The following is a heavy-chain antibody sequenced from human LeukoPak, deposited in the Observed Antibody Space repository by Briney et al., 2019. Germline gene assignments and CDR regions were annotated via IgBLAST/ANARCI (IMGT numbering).Heavy chain of an antibody. CDR1: GFTLSEYG. Sequence: GGSLRLSCAASGFTLSEYGMHWVRQAPGKGLEWVAFIRYDGNKKYYIDSAKGRFTTSRDNSMNTVSLQMGSLRPEDTAVYYCARNAHSFDSSGYYFHFWGQGTLVNVSS. V-gene: IGHV3-30*02. D-gene: IGHD3-22*01. CDR3: ARNAHSFDSSGYYFHF. CDR2: IRYDGNKK. J-gene: IGHJ4*02.